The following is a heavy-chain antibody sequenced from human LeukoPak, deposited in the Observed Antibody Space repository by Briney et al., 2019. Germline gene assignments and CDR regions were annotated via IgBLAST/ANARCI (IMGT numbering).Heavy chain of an antibody. J-gene: IGHJ5*02. D-gene: IGHD3-10*01. CDR1: GGSISSYY. CDR2: IYYSGST. CDR3: ARDGVYYGSGANWFDP. Sequence: PSETLSLTCTVSGGSISSYYWSWIRQPPGKGLEWIGYIYYSGSTNYNPPLKSRVTISVDTSKNQFSLKLSSVTAADTAVYYCARDGVYYGSGANWFDPWGQGTLVTVSS. V-gene: IGHV4-59*01.